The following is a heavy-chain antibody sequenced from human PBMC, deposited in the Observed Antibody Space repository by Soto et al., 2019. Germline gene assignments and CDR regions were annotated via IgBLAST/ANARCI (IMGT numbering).Heavy chain of an antibody. V-gene: IGHV3-23*01. CDR1: GFSFERYV. Sequence: GGSLRLSCVASGFSFERYVMSWVRQAPGKGLEWVSDISGSGGATYYADAVRGRFTGSRDNSKDTLYLQMNSLRAEDTAVYYCAKVGCSGGSCYGTYFDYWGQGTQGTVSS. CDR2: ISGSGGAT. D-gene: IGHD2-15*01. J-gene: IGHJ4*02. CDR3: AKVGCSGGSCYGTYFDY.